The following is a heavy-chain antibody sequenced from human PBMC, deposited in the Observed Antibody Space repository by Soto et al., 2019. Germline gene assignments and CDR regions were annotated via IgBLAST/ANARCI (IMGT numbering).Heavy chain of an antibody. V-gene: IGHV2-70*11. CDR3: ARTTYYDFWSGPLYYMDV. CDR1: GFLLSTSGMC. CDR2: IDWDDDK. J-gene: IGHJ6*03. D-gene: IGHD3-3*01. Sequence: SGPTLVNPTQTLTLTCTFSGFLLSTSGMCVSWIRQPPGKALEWLARIDWDDDKYYSTSLKTRLTISKDTSKNQVVLTMTNMDPVDTATYYCARTTYYDFWSGPLYYMDVWGKGTTVTVS.